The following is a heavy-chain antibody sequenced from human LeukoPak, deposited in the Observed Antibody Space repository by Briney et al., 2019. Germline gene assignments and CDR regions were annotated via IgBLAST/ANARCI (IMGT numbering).Heavy chain of an antibody. Sequence: PSETLSLTYSVSGGSITSHYWSWIRQSPGKGLEWIGYIYYSGSTNYNPSLKSRVTISVGTSKNQFSLKLSSVTAADTAVYYCARVSSRPGAYGDHFDYWGQGTLVTVSS. CDR3: ARVSSRPGAYGDHFDY. D-gene: IGHD4-17*01. V-gene: IGHV4-59*11. CDR2: IYYSGST. CDR1: GGSITSHY. J-gene: IGHJ4*02.